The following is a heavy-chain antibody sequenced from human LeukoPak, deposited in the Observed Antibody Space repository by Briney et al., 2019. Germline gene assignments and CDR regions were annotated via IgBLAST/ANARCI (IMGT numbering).Heavy chain of an antibody. Sequence: PGGSLRLSCAASGFTFSSYSMNWVRQAPGKGLEWVSSISSSSSYIYYADSVKGRFTISRDNSKNTLYLQMNSLRAEDTAVYYCVLSFSYYYYYMDVWGKGTTVTVSS. V-gene: IGHV3-21*04. D-gene: IGHD2/OR15-2a*01. J-gene: IGHJ6*03. CDR1: GFTFSSYS. CDR3: VLSFSYYYYYMDV. CDR2: ISSSSSYI.